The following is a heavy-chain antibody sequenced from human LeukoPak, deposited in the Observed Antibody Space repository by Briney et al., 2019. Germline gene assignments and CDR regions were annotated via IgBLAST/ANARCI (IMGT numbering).Heavy chain of an antibody. D-gene: IGHD4-17*01. CDR2: INRSGGAT. J-gene: IGHJ4*02. Sequence: ASVKVSCKASGYTFTSYYIHWVRQAPGQGLEWMGVINRSGGATSYAQNFQGRVTMTRDTSTSTVYMALSSLRSEDTAVYYCVRSFDYGFDYWGQGTLVTVSS. V-gene: IGHV1-46*01. CDR3: VRSFDYGFDY. CDR1: GYTFTSYY.